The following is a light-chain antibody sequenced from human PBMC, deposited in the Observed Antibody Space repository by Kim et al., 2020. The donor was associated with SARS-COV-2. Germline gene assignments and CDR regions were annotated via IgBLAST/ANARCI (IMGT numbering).Light chain of an antibody. CDR1: QMIDTW. Sequence: FASIGDRVTITCRASQMIDTWLAWYQQKPGKAPKLLIYLASTLENGVPPRFSGSGSGAEFTLTINSLQPDDFATYYCQHYSRFPYTFGQGTKLEI. CDR2: LAS. CDR3: QHYSRFPYT. V-gene: IGKV1-5*03. J-gene: IGKJ2*01.